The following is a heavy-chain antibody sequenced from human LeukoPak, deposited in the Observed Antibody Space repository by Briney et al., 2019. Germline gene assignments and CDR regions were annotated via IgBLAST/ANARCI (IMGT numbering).Heavy chain of an antibody. D-gene: IGHD4/OR15-4a*01. CDR2: INHSGST. CDR3: ARERDSNYDASDY. V-gene: IGHV4-34*01. J-gene: IGHJ4*02. Sequence: EINHSGSTNYNPSLKSRVTISVDTSKNQFSLKLSSVTAADTAVYYCARERDSNYDASDYWGQGTLVTVSS.